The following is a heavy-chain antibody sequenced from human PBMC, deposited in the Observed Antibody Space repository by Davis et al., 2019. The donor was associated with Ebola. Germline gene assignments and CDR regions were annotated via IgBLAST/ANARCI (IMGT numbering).Heavy chain of an antibody. CDR3: AKDLGSARPGMDY. CDR1: GYRFSSYW. Sequence: GESLKISCKGSGYRFSSYWIGWVRQAPGKGLEWVAVISYDGSNKYYADSVKGRFTISRDNSKNTLYLQMNSLRAEDTAVYYCAKDLGSARPGMDYWGQGTLVTVSS. V-gene: IGHV3-30*18. J-gene: IGHJ4*02. D-gene: IGHD6-6*01. CDR2: ISYDGSNK.